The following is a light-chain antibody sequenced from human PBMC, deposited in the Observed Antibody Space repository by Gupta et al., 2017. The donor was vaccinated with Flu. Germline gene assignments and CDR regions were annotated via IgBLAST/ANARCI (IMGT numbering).Light chain of an antibody. CDR2: EVS. J-gene: IGLJ3*02. CDR1: SSDVGGYNY. CDR3: SSYTSSSTLGV. V-gene: IGLV2-14*01. Sequence: CALPQSGSVSGSPGQSITISCTGTSSDVGGYNYVSWYQQHPGKAPKLMIYEVSNRPSGVSNRFSGSKSGNTASLTISGLQAEDEADYYCSSYTSSSTLGVFGGGTKLTVL.